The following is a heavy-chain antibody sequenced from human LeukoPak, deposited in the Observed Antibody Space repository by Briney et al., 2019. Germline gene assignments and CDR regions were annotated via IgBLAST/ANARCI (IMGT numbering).Heavy chain of an antibody. CDR3: VTPRSWELSDMAV. Sequence: PSETLSLTCTVSGYSITTNYYWVWIRQSPGTGLEWIGSVYHNGETYYNPSLKSRVIISVDTSKNEFSLRLTSVTAADTAVYYCVTPRSWELSDMAVWGKGTTVIVSS. CDR2: VYHNGET. CDR1: GYSITTNYY. V-gene: IGHV4-38-2*02. D-gene: IGHD1-26*01. J-gene: IGHJ6*03.